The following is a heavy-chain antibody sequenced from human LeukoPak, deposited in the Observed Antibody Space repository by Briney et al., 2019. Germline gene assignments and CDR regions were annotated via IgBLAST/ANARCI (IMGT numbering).Heavy chain of an antibody. CDR2: INPNSGGT. Sequence: ASVKLSCKASGYTFTAYYMHWVRQAPGQGLEWMGWINPNSGGTNYAQKFQGRVTMTRDTSISTAYMELSRLRSDDTAVYYCAREGPRIAADAFDIWGQGTMVTVSS. D-gene: IGHD6-13*01. V-gene: IGHV1-2*02. J-gene: IGHJ3*02. CDR1: GYTFTAYY. CDR3: AREGPRIAADAFDI.